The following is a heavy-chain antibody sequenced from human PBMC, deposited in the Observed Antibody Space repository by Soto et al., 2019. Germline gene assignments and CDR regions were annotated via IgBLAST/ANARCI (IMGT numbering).Heavy chain of an antibody. J-gene: IGHJ4*02. Sequence: RLSCTASGFTFSDFSLVWVRQGPQKGLEWVASITRYSDYVYYAESVEGRFTISRDNAKNTLFLHMADLRAEDTAMYFCARASCSSTACYIPDYFDSWGQGTLVTVSS. CDR1: GFTFSDFS. D-gene: IGHD2-2*02. CDR3: ARASCSSTACYIPDYFDS. V-gene: IGHV3-21*01. CDR2: ITRYSDYV.